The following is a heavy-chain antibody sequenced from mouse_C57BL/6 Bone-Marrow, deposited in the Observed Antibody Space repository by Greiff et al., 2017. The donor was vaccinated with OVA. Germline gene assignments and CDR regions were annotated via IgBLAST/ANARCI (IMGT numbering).Heavy chain of an antibody. CDR3: ARYGGNHFPFAY. V-gene: IGHV7-3*01. D-gene: IGHD2-1*01. CDR1: GFTFTDYY. CDR2: IRNKANGYTT. J-gene: IGHJ3*01. Sequence: EVMLVESGGGLVQPGGSLSLSCAASGFTFTDYYMSWVRQPPGKALEWLGFIRNKANGYTTEYSASVKGRFTISRDNSQSILYLQMNALRAEDSATYYCARYGGNHFPFAYWGQGTLVTVSA.